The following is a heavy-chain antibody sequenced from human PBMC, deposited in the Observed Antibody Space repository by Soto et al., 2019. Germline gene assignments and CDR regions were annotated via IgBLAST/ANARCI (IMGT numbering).Heavy chain of an antibody. J-gene: IGHJ4*02. CDR2: IYHSGST. Sequence: NPSETLSLTCAVSGHSISSGFYYWGWIRQPPGKGLEWIGSIYHSGSTYYNPSLKSRVSMSVDTSKNQLSLKLSSVTAADTAVYYCERYGYRYSARFFDKWGQGTRVTVSS. V-gene: IGHV4-38-2*01. CDR1: GHSISSGFY. CDR3: ERYGYRYSARFFDK. D-gene: IGHD6-13*01.